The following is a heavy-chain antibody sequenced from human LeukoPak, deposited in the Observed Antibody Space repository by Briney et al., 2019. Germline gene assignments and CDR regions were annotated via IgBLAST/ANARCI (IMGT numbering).Heavy chain of an antibody. V-gene: IGHV4-38-2*01. CDR3: ARGVGYCSSTSCYATNFDY. Sequence: SETLSLTCAVSGYSISSGYYWGWIRQPPGKGLEWIGSIYHSGSTYYNPSLKSRVTISVDTSKNQFSLKLSSVTAADPAVYYCARGVGYCSSTSCYATNFDYWGQGTLVTVSS. D-gene: IGHD2-2*01. CDR2: IYHSGST. CDR1: GYSISSGYY. J-gene: IGHJ4*02.